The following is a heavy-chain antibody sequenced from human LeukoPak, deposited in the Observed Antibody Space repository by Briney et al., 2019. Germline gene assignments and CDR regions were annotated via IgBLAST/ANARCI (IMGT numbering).Heavy chain of an antibody. V-gene: IGHV4-39*01. CDR2: IFYSGST. D-gene: IGHD1-26*01. J-gene: IGHJ4*02. CDR1: GGSISSSSYY. CDR3: ARVSSGSYYFDS. Sequence: SETLSLTCTASGGSISSSSYYWGWIRQPPGKGLEWIGSIFYSGSTYYNPSLESRVTISVDTSKNQFSLKLSSVTAADTAVYYCARVSSGSYYFDSWGQGTLVTVSS.